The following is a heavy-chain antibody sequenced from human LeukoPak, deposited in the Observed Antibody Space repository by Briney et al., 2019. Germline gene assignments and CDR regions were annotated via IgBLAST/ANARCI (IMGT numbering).Heavy chain of an antibody. CDR2: IYYTGNT. D-gene: IGHD6-13*01. V-gene: IGHV4-39*07. Sequence: SETLSLTCTVSGGSISSSGYSWGWIRQPPGKGLEWIGSIYYTGNTYYNPSLKSRVTISVDTSKNQFSLKLSSVTAADTAVYYCARSLLAYSSSWYYFDYWGQGTLVTVSS. CDR1: GGSISSSGYS. J-gene: IGHJ4*02. CDR3: ARSLLAYSSSWYYFDY.